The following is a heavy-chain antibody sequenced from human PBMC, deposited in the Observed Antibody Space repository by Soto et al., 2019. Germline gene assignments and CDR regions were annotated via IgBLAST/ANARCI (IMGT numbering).Heavy chain of an antibody. CDR3: AKDLRPDGVWDFDH. CDR1: GFTFTTYS. Sequence: EVQLSESGGVSVLPGGSLRLSCAASGFTFTTYSLSWVRQAPGKGPEWVSGIVHDGSTKYADSVRGRFTISRDNSKNKVFLQMFSLRGEDTAVYYCAKDLRPDGVWDFDHWGQGTLVTVSS. J-gene: IGHJ4*02. D-gene: IGHD4-17*01. V-gene: IGHV3-23*01. CDR2: IVHDGST.